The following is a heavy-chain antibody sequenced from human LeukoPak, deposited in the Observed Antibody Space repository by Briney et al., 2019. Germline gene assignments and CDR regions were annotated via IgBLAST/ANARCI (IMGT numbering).Heavy chain of an antibody. CDR3: AKDMGGLWFGELLVSPFDY. V-gene: IGHV3-9*01. J-gene: IGHJ4*02. CDR2: ISWNSGSI. D-gene: IGHD3-10*01. Sequence: SLRLSCAASGFTFDDYAMHWVRQAPGKGLEWVSGISWNSGSIGYADSVKGRFTISRDNAKNSLYLQMNSLRAEDTALYYCAKDMGGLWFGELLVSPFDYWGQGTLVTVSS. CDR1: GFTFDDYA.